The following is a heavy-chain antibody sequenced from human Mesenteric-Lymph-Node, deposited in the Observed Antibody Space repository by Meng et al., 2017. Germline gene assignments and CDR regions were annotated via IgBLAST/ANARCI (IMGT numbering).Heavy chain of an antibody. CDR1: GITFSSYA. CDR2: IWYDGSNK. J-gene: IGHJ4*02. CDR3: ARGGGYYYDSSGYSTYYFDF. Sequence: GESLKISCAASGITFSSYAMSWVRQAPGKGLEWVAVIWYDGSNKYYADSVKGRFTLSRDNSKNTLYLQMNSLSAEDTAVYYCARGGGYYYDSSGYSTYYFDFWGQGTLVTVSS. V-gene: IGHV3-33*08. D-gene: IGHD3-22*01.